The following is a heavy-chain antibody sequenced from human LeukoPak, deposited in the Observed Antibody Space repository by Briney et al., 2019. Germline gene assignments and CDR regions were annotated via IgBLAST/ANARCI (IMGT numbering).Heavy chain of an antibody. Sequence: ASVKVSCKASGYTFTSYAMNWVRQAPGQGLEWMGWINTNTGNPTYAQGFTGRFVFSLDTSVSTAYLQISSLKAEDTAVYYCARVGPLYCSGGSCYLDYWGQGTLVTVSS. V-gene: IGHV7-4-1*02. D-gene: IGHD2-15*01. CDR3: ARVGPLYCSGGSCYLDY. CDR2: INTNTGNP. J-gene: IGHJ4*02. CDR1: GYTFTSYA.